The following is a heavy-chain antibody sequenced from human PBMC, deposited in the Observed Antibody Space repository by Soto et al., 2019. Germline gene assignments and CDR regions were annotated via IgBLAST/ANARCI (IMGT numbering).Heavy chain of an antibody. Sequence: ASVKVSGKASGYTFTRYTMNWVRQAPGQRLEWMGWINPDNGNTKSSQKFQDRVIITRDTSASTAYMDLSSLRSEDTAVYYCARGIATGQLDPWGQGTLVTVSS. V-gene: IGHV1-3*01. D-gene: IGHD2-15*01. CDR3: ARGIATGQLDP. CDR2: INPDNGNT. J-gene: IGHJ5*02. CDR1: GYTFTRYT.